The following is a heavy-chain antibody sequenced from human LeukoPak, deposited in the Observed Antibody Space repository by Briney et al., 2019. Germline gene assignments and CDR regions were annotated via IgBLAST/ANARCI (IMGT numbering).Heavy chain of an antibody. Sequence: GESLKISCKGSGYSFTSYWIGWVRQMPGKGLEWMGIIYPGDSDTRYSPSFQGQVTISADKSISTAYLQWSSLKASDTAMYYCARGRAVKNTAKGPPYYWGQGTLVTVSS. CDR3: ARGRAVKNTAKGPPYY. D-gene: IGHD5-18*01. J-gene: IGHJ4*02. CDR2: IYPGDSDT. CDR1: GYSFTSYW. V-gene: IGHV5-51*01.